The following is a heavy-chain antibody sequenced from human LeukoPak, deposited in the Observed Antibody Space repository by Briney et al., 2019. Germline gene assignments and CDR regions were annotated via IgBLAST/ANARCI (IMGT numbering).Heavy chain of an antibody. D-gene: IGHD4-11*01. CDR1: GGSISSYY. CDR3: ARGQSYSNANWFDP. CDR2: IYYSGST. V-gene: IGHV4-59*01. Sequence: SETLSLTCTVSGGSISSYYWSWIRQPPGKGLEWIGYIYYSGSTNYNPSLKSRVTISVDTSKNQSSLKLSSVTAADTAVYYCARGQSYSNANWFDPWGQGTLVTVSS. J-gene: IGHJ5*02.